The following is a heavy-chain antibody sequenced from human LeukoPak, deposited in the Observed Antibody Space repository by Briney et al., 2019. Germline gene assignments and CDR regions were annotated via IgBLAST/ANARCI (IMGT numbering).Heavy chain of an antibody. J-gene: IGHJ3*02. V-gene: IGHV3-21*01. CDR3: ARDSGIYYGFDAFDI. CDR2: ISSSSSYI. Sequence: GGSLRLSCAASGFIFSSYGMNWVRQAPGKGLEWVSSISSSSSYIYYTDSVKGRFTISRDNAKNSLYLQMNSLRAEDTAVYYCARDSGIYYGFDAFDIWGQGTMVTVSS. CDR1: GFIFSSYG. D-gene: IGHD1-26*01.